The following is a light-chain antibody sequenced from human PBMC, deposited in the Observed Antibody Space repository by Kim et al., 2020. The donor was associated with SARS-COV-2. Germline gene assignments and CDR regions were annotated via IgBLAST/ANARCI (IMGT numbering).Light chain of an antibody. CDR2: DAS. J-gene: IGKJ4*01. Sequence: EIVLTQSPGTLSLSPGERATLSCRASQSVSSSSLAWYQQKPGQAPRLLIYDASSRATGIPGRFSGSGSGTDFTLTITRLEPEDFAVYYCQQYGSSPLTFGGGTKLEIK. CDR3: QQYGSSPLT. CDR1: QSVSSSS. V-gene: IGKV3-20*01.